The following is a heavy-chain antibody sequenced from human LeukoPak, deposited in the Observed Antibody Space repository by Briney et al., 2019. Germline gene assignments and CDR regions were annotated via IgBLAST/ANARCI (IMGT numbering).Heavy chain of an antibody. CDR1: GFTVRSKY. CDR2: LFSGGDT. Sequence: GGSLRFSCTAYGFTVRSKYMSWLRQAPGKGLEWISVLFSGGDTYYADSGKGRFTISRDDSKNTLWLQMNNLRAEDTAVYYCARALVDGYHDFWGQGTLVTVSS. CDR3: ARALVDGYHDF. J-gene: IGHJ4*02. D-gene: IGHD5-24*01. V-gene: IGHV3-66*01.